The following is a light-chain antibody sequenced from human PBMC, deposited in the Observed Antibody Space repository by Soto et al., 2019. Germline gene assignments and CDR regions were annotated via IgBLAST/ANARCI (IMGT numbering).Light chain of an antibody. V-gene: IGKV1-27*01. Sequence: DIQMTQSPSSLSASVGDRVTITCRASQGISNNLAWYQQKPGKVPELLIYAASTLQSGVPSRFSGSGSGTEFSLTISGLQPEDVATYYCHKYNPAPTVRGGTKVEIK. CDR2: AAS. CDR1: QGISNN. J-gene: IGKJ4*01. CDR3: HKYNPAPT.